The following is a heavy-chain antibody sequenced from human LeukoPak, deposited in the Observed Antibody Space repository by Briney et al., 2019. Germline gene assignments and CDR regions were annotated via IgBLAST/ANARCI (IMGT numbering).Heavy chain of an antibody. Sequence: GGSLRLSCAASGFIVSSNYMNWVCQAPGKGLEWVSVIYTGGSTYYADSVKGRFTISRDNSKNTLYLQMNSLRAEDTAVYYCARSQLGRSHLPEQFDPWGQGTLVTVSP. CDR2: IYTGGST. CDR1: GFIVSSNY. V-gene: IGHV3-53*05. CDR3: ARSQLGRSHLPEQFDP. D-gene: IGHD1-1*01. J-gene: IGHJ5*02.